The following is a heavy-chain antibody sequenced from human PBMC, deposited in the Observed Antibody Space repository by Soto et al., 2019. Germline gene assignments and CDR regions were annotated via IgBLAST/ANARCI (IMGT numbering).Heavy chain of an antibody. J-gene: IGHJ4*02. CDR3: ARRVQWLPIPDY. D-gene: IGHD3-22*01. CDR2: ISGSGIST. V-gene: IGHV3-23*01. CDR1: GFTFSSYA. Sequence: PGGSLRLSCAASGFTFSSYAMSWVRQAPGKGLEWVSSISGSGISTYYADSVKGRFTVSRDNSRNTLFLQMNSLRAEDTAVYYCARRVQWLPIPDYWGQGTLVTVSS.